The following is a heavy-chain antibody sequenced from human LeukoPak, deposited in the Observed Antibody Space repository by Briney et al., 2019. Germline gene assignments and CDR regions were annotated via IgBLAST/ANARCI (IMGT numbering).Heavy chain of an antibody. CDR1: GFTFSTYT. Sequence: GGSLRLXCAASGFTFSTYTMNWVRQAPGKGLEWVSSISSSSSYIYYADSVKGRFTISRDNAKNSLFLQVDSLRAEDTALYCCASGNYYYYYMDVWGKGTTVTVSS. V-gene: IGHV3-21*01. D-gene: IGHD2-15*01. CDR2: ISSSSSYI. J-gene: IGHJ6*03. CDR3: ASGNYYYYYMDV.